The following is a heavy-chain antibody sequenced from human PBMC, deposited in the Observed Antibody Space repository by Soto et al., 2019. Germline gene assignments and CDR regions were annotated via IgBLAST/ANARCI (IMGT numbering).Heavy chain of an antibody. J-gene: IGHJ6*02. Sequence: PSETLSLTCTVSGGSISSGGYYWSWIRQHPGKGLEWIGYIYYSGSTYYNPSLKSRVTISVDTSKNQFSLKLSSVTAADTAVYYCASNQGVPAAITRDYYYYGMDVWGQGTTVTVSS. D-gene: IGHD2-2*02. CDR1: GGSISSGGYY. CDR2: IYYSGST. CDR3: ASNQGVPAAITRDYYYYGMDV. V-gene: IGHV4-31*03.